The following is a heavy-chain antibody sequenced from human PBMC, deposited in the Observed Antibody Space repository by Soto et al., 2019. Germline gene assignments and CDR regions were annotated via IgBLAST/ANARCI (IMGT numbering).Heavy chain of an antibody. CDR2: ISGSGGRI. Sequence: EVQLLESGGGLVQPGGSLRLSCAASGFTFSTYAMAWVRQAPGQGLEWVSGISGSGGRIYYADSVQGRFTISRDNSKNTLYVQMNSLRAEDTAVYYCAKRDYSDSSGYASLFDYWGQGTLVTVSS. CDR1: GFTFSTYA. J-gene: IGHJ4*02. D-gene: IGHD3-22*01. CDR3: AKRDYSDSSGYASLFDY. V-gene: IGHV3-23*01.